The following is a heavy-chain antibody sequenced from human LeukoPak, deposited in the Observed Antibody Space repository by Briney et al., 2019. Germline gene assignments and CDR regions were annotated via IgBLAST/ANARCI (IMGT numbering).Heavy chain of an antibody. J-gene: IGHJ5*02. CDR3: ALVRGVGSWFDP. CDR2: IIPIFGTA. V-gene: IGHV1-69*13. Sequence: GASVKVSCKASGYTFTGYYMHWVRQAPGQGLEWMGGIIPIFGTANYAQKFQGRVTITADESTSTAYMELSSLRSEDTAVYYCALVRGVGSWFDPWGQGTLVTVSS. D-gene: IGHD3-10*01. CDR1: GYTFTGYY.